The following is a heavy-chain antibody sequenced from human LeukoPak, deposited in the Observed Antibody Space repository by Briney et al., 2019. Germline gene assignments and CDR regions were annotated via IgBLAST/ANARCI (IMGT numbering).Heavy chain of an antibody. CDR3: ARVGRSSFDY. CDR1: GGTFTSYA. Sequence: GASVKVSCKASGGTFTSYAMHWVRQAPGQRLEWMGWTNAGNGNTKYSQKFQGRVTITRDTSASTAYMELSSLRSEDTAVYYCARVGRSSFDYWGQGTLVTVSS. D-gene: IGHD6-13*01. CDR2: TNAGNGNT. J-gene: IGHJ4*02. V-gene: IGHV1-3*01.